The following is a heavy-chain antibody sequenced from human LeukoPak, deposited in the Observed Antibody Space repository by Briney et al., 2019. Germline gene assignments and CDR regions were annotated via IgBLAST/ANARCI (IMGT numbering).Heavy chain of an antibody. CDR1: GFTFSDYY. CDR2: ISSSGSTI. J-gene: IGHJ4*02. D-gene: IGHD6-19*01. Sequence: PGGSLRLSCAASGFTFSDYYMSWIRQAPGKGLEWVSYISSSGSTIYYADSVKGRFTISRDNAKNSLYLQMNSLRAEDTAVYYCALTESSGWPYFDYWGQGTLVTVSS. CDR3: ALTESSGWPYFDY. V-gene: IGHV3-11*01.